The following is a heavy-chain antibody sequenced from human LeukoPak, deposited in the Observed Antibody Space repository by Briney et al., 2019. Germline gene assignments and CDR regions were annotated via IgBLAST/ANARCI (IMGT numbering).Heavy chain of an antibody. CDR1: GGTFSSYA. CDR2: ISAYNGNT. CDR3: ATNPRFWSGYYRDY. V-gene: IGHV1-18*01. J-gene: IGHJ4*01. Sequence: ASVKVSCKASGGTFSSYAISWVRQAPGQGLEWMGWISAYNGNTNYAQKLQGRVTMTTDTSTSTAYMELRSLRSEDTAVYYCATNPRFWSGYYRDYWGHGTLVNVSS. D-gene: IGHD3-3*01.